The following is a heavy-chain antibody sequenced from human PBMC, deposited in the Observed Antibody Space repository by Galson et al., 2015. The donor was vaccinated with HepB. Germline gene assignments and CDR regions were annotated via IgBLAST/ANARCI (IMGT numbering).Heavy chain of an antibody. CDR2: ISSNGGST. CDR3: VKGGGSSWLLDY. Sequence: SLRLSCAASGFTFSSYAMHWVRQAPGKGLEYVSAISSNGGSTYYADSVKGRFTISRDNSKNTLYLQMSSLRAEDTAVHYCVKGGGSSWLLDYWGQGTLVTVSS. CDR1: GFTFSSYA. V-gene: IGHV3-64D*06. D-gene: IGHD6-13*01. J-gene: IGHJ4*02.